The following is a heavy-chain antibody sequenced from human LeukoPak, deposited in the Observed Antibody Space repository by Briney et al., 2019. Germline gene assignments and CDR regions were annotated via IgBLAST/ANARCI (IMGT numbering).Heavy chain of an antibody. Sequence: PAEPLSLTCTVSGGSISSYYGTWIRQPPGKVVEWVGYIYYTGSTNYNPSLKSRVTISVDTSKNQFTLKLSSVTAADTAVYYCARGRVMVPALTGRYGMDVWGKGTTVTVSS. CDR2: IYYTGST. J-gene: IGHJ6*04. CDR3: ARGRVMVPALTGRYGMDV. D-gene: IGHD2-2*01. V-gene: IGHV4-59*12. CDR1: GGSISSYY.